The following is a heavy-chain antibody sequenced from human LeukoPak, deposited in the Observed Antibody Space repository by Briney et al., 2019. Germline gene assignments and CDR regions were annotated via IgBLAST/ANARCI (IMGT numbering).Heavy chain of an antibody. D-gene: IGHD4-17*01. CDR1: GGTFSSYA. CDR3: ARDAYGAYGPGAFDI. V-gene: IGHV1-69*13. Sequence: SVKVSCKASGGTFSSYAISWVRQAPGQGLEWMGGIIPIFGTANYAQKFQGRVTITADESTSTAYMELSSLRSEDTAVYYCARDAYGAYGPGAFDIWGQGTMVTVSS. CDR2: IIPIFGTA. J-gene: IGHJ3*02.